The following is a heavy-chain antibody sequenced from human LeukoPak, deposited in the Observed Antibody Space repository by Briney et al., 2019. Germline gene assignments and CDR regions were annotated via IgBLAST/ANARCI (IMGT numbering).Heavy chain of an antibody. CDR3: AGSSWRVDAFDI. Sequence: ASVKVSCKASGYTFTGYYMHWVRQAPGQGLEWMGWINPNSGGTNYAQKFQGRVTMTRDTSISTAYMELSRLRSDDTAVYYCAGSSWRVDAFDIWGQGTMVTVSS. CDR1: GYTFTGYY. CDR2: INPNSGGT. D-gene: IGHD6-13*01. V-gene: IGHV1-2*02. J-gene: IGHJ3*02.